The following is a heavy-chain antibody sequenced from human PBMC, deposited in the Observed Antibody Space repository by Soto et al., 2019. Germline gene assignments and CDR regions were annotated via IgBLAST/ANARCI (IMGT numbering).Heavy chain of an antibody. CDR3: ARLRSGGYNWNDFDY. CDR1: GGTFSSYA. D-gene: IGHD1-1*01. Sequence: ASVKVSCKASGGTFSSYAISWVRQAPGQGLEWMGGIIPILGIANYAQKFQGRVTITADKSTSTAYMELSSLRSEDTAVYYCARLRSGGYNWNDFDYWGQGTLVTVSS. J-gene: IGHJ4*02. V-gene: IGHV1-69*10. CDR2: IIPILGIA.